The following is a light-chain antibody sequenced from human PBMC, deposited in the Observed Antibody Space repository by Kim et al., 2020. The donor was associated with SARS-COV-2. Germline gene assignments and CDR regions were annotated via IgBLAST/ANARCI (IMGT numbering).Light chain of an antibody. V-gene: IGKV3-15*01. Sequence: EIVMTQSPVTLSVSPGEGATLSCRASQSVSNNLAWYQQKPGQAPRLLIYGASTRATGVPARFSGSRSGTEFTLTITGLQSEDFAVYYCQQYHNWPPFTFGPGTKVDIK. J-gene: IGKJ3*01. CDR3: QQYHNWPPFT. CDR2: GAS. CDR1: QSVSNN.